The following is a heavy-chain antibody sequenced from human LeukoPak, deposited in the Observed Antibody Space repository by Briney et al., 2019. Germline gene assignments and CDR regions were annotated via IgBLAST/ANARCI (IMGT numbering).Heavy chain of an antibody. D-gene: IGHD2-2*01. CDR1: GFTFSSYA. V-gene: IGHV3-23*01. Sequence: PGGSLRLSCAASGFTFSSYAMSWVRQAPGKGLEWVSAISGSGGSTYYADSVKGRFTISRDNSKNTLYLQMNSLRAEDTAVCYCAKDPRDPSEYYFDYWGQGTLVTVSS. CDR2: ISGSGGST. J-gene: IGHJ4*02. CDR3: AKDPRDPSEYYFDY.